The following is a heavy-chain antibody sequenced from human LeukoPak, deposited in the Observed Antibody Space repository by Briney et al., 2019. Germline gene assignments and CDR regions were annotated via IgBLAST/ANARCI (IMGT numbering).Heavy chain of an antibody. J-gene: IGHJ3*02. Sequence: GGSLRLSCAASAFTFSYYAVHWVRQAPGKGLEGVAGITYDGSDEYYAESVKGRFTISRDNSKNTLYLQMNSLRPEDTSVYYCARDVEQLVLSSAFDIWGQGTMVTVSS. CDR2: ITYDGSDE. V-gene: IGHV3-30*01. CDR1: AFTFSYYA. D-gene: IGHD6-13*01. CDR3: ARDVEQLVLSSAFDI.